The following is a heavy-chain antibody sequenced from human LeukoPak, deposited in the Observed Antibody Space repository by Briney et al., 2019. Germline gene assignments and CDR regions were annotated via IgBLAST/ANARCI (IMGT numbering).Heavy chain of an antibody. CDR1: GGSISSYY. Sequence: PSETLSLTCTVSGGSISSYYWIWIRQPAGKGLEWIGRIYTSGNTKYNPSLKSRVTMSVDTSKNQFSLKLTSVTAADMAMYYCTRAWQQLAYGFDIWGQGTMVTVSS. V-gene: IGHV4-4*07. CDR2: IYTSGNT. D-gene: IGHD6-13*01. CDR3: TRAWQQLAYGFDI. J-gene: IGHJ3*02.